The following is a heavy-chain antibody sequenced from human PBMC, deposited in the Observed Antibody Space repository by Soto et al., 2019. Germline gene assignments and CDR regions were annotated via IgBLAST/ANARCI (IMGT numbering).Heavy chain of an antibody. CDR1: GYFFTSHY. J-gene: IGHJ4*02. Sequence: QVQLVQSGAEVEKPGASVKVSCKTSGYFFTSHYIHWVRLAPGRGLEWMGRINPNNGDTNYPQKFQGRVTMTSDTSISKAYMEMRGLRYDDTALYYCAREVTYGGGSFSLGLWGQGTLVTVSS. V-gene: IGHV1-2*06. CDR2: INPNNGDT. CDR3: AREVTYGGGSFSLGL. D-gene: IGHD3-10*01.